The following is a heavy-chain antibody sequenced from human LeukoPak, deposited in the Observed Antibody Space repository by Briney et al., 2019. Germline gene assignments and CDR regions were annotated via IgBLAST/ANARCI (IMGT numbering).Heavy chain of an antibody. CDR2: ISSSSSYI. CDR1: GFTFSSYS. D-gene: IGHD3-22*01. Sequence: GGSLRLSCAASGFTFSSYSMNWVRQAPGKGLEWVSSISSSSSYIYYADSVKGRFTISRDNAKNSLYLQMNSLRAEDTAVYYCARDDDYDSSGLDYWGQGTLVTVSS. J-gene: IGHJ4*02. CDR3: ARDDDYDSSGLDY. V-gene: IGHV3-21*01.